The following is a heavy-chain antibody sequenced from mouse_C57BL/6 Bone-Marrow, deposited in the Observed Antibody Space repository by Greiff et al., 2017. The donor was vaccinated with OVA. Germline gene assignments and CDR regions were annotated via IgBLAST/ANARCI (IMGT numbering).Heavy chain of an antibody. CDR3: ARQGGVDY. Sequence: EVQRVESGGGLVQPGGSLKLSCAASGFTFSDYYMYWVRQTPEKRLEWVAYISNGGGSTYYPDTVKGRFTISRDNAKNTLYLQMSRLKSEDTAMYYCARQGGVDYWGQGTSVTVSS. V-gene: IGHV5-12*01. CDR1: GFTFSDYY. CDR2: ISNGGGST. J-gene: IGHJ4*01.